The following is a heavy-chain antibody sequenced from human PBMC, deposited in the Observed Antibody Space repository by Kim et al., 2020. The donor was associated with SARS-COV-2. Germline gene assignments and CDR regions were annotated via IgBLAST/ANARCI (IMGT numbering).Heavy chain of an antibody. J-gene: IGHJ4*02. D-gene: IGHD4-4*01. CDR3: ARGPNYSPFDY. Sequence: IYYADSVRGRFTISRDNDKNSLYLQMNSLRAGDTAVYYCARGPNYSPFDYWGQGTLVTVSS. CDR2: I. V-gene: IGHV3-48*03.